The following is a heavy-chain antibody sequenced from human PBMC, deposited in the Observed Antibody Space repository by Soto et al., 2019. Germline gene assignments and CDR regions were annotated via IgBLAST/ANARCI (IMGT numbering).Heavy chain of an antibody. Sequence: SQTLSLTCAISGDSVSSNSAAWNWIRQSPSRGLEWLGRTYYRSKWYNDYAVSVKSRITINPDTSKNQFSLQLNSVTPEDTAVYYCASSSGWRRYNWFDPWGQGTLVTVSS. CDR2: TYYRSKWYN. J-gene: IGHJ5*02. CDR1: GDSVSSNSAA. D-gene: IGHD6-19*01. CDR3: ASSSGWRRYNWFDP. V-gene: IGHV6-1*01.